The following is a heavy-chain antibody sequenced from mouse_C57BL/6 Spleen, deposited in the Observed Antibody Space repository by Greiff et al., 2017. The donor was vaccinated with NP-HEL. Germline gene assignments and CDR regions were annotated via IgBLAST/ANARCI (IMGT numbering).Heavy chain of an antibody. CDR2: IYPGSGST. Sequence: VQLQQPGAELVKPGASVKMSCKASGYTFTSYWITWVKQRPGQGLEWIGDIYPGSGSTNYNEKFKSKATLTVDTSTSTAYMQLSSLTSEDSAVYYCARERNYVYAMDYWGQGTSVTVSS. J-gene: IGHJ4*01. V-gene: IGHV1-55*01. CDR1: GYTFTSYW. CDR3: ARERNYVYAMDY. D-gene: IGHD1-1*01.